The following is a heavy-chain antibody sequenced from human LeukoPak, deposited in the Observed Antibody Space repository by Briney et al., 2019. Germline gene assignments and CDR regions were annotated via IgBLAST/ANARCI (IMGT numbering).Heavy chain of an antibody. CDR1: GYTFTSYY. D-gene: IGHD2-2*01. Sequence: ASVKVSCKASGYTFTSYYMHWVRQAPGQGLEWMGWINTNTRNPTYARGFTGRFVFSLDTSLSTAYLQISSLKAEDTAVYYCARDKYQLPYEIDYWGQGTLVTVSS. J-gene: IGHJ4*02. CDR2: INTNTRNP. CDR3: ARDKYQLPYEIDY. V-gene: IGHV7-4-1*02.